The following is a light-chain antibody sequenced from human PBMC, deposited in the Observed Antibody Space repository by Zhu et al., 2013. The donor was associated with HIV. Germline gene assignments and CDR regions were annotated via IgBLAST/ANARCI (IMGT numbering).Light chain of an antibody. Sequence: EIVLTQSPATLSLSPGERATLPCRASQSVTKYLSWYQQKPGQAPRLLIYDASNRATGVPARFSGSGSGTDFTLTISSLEPEDFAVYYCQQHSNWPTFGQGTKLEI. CDR3: QQHSNWPT. CDR2: DAS. CDR1: QSVTKY. J-gene: IGKJ2*01. V-gene: IGKV3-11*01.